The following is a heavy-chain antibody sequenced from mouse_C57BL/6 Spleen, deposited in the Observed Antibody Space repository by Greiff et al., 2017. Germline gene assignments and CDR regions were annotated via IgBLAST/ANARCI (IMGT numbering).Heavy chain of an antibody. J-gene: IGHJ2*01. CDR1: GYTFTSYG. V-gene: IGHV1-81*01. D-gene: IGHD2-4*01. CDR3: ARSYDDYGEGDYFDY. Sequence: VQLQQSGAELARPGASVKLSCKASGYTFTSYGISWVKQRTGQGLEWIGEIYPRSGNTYYNEKFKGKATLTADKSSSTAYMELRSLTSEDSAVYFCARSYDDYGEGDYFDYWGQGTTLTVSS. CDR2: IYPRSGNT.